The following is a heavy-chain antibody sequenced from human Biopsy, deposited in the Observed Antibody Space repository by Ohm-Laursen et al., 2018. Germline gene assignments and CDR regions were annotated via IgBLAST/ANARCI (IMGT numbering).Heavy chain of an antibody. CDR1: GGSISDSTYH. V-gene: IGHV4-39*01. D-gene: IGHD3-3*01. CDR3: ARQVDFWSGYVDY. Sequence: SDTLSLTCTVSGGSISDSTYHWGWIRQSPGKGLEWIGNIYYSGNTDYSPSFKSRVTISVDPSNNQFSLKLRSVTAADTAVYYCARQVDFWSGYVDYWGQGTLVAVSS. J-gene: IGHJ4*02. CDR2: IYYSGNT.